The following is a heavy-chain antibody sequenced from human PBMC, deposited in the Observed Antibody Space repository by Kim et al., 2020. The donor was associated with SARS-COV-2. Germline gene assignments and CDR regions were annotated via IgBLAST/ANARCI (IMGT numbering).Heavy chain of an antibody. J-gene: IGHJ3*02. D-gene: IGHD2-15*01. CDR1: GYTFTSYA. V-gene: IGHV1-3*01. CDR3: ARGRLRGRYAFDI. Sequence: ASVKVSCKASGYTFTSYAMHWVRQAPGQRLEWMGWINAGNGNTKYSQKFQGRDTITRDTSASTAYMELSSLSSVDTAVYYCARGRLRGRYAFDIWGQGTM. CDR2: INAGNGNT.